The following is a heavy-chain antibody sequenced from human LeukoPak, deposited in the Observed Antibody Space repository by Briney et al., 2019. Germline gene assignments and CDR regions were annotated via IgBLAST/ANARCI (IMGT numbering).Heavy chain of an antibody. D-gene: IGHD6-19*01. CDR3: AGGYSSGWVDY. V-gene: IGHV4-59*01. CDR2: IYYGGST. Sequence: SETLTLTCTASGGTISSYSRSWVRQAPGKGLEWVGYIYYGGSTNYYASLMSRVTISVDTSNNKSSLQQSYVTAADTAVVYCAGGYSSGWVDYWGQGTLVTVSS. J-gene: IGHJ4*02. CDR1: GGTISSYS.